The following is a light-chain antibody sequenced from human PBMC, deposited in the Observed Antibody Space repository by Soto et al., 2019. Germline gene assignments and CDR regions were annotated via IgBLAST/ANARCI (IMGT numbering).Light chain of an antibody. J-gene: IGKJ5*01. CDR3: QQYGSSRA. CDR2: GAS. V-gene: IGKV3-20*01. CDR1: QSVSSNY. Sequence: IVLTQSPGTLSLSQGERATLSCRASQSVSSNYLAWYQQKPGQAPRLLIYGASSRATGIPDRFSGSGSGTDFTLTISRLEPEDFAVYYCQQYGSSRAFGQGTRLEIK.